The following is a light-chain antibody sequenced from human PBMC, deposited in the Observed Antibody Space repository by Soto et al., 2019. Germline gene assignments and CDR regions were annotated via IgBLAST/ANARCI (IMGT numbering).Light chain of an antibody. CDR3: QQYGNSRT. CDR2: GAS. J-gene: IGKJ1*01. Sequence: EIVLTQSPGTLSLSPGERATLSCRASQSVSSSYLAWYQQKPGQAPRLLIYGASSRATGIPDRFSGSGSGTDFTLTISRLEPEDFALYYCQQYGNSRTFGQGTKVDI. V-gene: IGKV3-20*01. CDR1: QSVSSSY.